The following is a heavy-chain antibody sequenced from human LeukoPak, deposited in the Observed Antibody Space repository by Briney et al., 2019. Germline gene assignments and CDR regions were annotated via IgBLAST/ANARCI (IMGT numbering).Heavy chain of an antibody. Sequence: SVKVSCKASGGTVSSYAISWVRQAPGQGLEWMGRIIPIFGTANYAQKFQGRVTITADESTSTAYMELSSLRSEDTAVYYCARDVWIAARFRYYYYMDVWGKGTTVTVSS. J-gene: IGHJ6*03. CDR1: GGTVSSYA. CDR3: ARDVWIAARFRYYYYMDV. D-gene: IGHD6-6*01. CDR2: IIPIFGTA. V-gene: IGHV1-69*13.